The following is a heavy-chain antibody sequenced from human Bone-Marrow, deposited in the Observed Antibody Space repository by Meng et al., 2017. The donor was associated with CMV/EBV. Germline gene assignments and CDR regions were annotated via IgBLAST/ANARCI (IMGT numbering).Heavy chain of an antibody. V-gene: IGHV3-30*02. J-gene: IGHJ5*02. D-gene: IGHD6-6*01. CDR1: GFTFSSYG. CDR3: ARDYPGVGIDSSSSSWFDP. Sequence: GGSLRLSCAASGFTFSSYGMHWVRQAPGKGLEWVAFIRYDGSNKYYADSVKGRFTISRDNAKNTLYLQMNSLRAEDTAVYYCARDYPGVGIDSSSSSWFDPWGRGTLVTVSS. CDR2: IRYDGSNK.